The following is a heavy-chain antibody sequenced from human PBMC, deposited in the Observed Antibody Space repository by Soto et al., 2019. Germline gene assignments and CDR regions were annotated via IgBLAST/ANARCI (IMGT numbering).Heavy chain of an antibody. Sequence: SGPTLVNPTETLTLTCTVSGFSLSNARMGVSWIRQPPGNALEWLAHIFSNDEKSYSTSLKSRLTISKDTSKSQVVLTMTNMDPVDTATYYCARIRSGYCSGGSCLYFDYWGQGTLVTVSS. D-gene: IGHD2-15*01. V-gene: IGHV2-26*01. CDR3: ARIRSGYCSGGSCLYFDY. J-gene: IGHJ4*02. CDR1: GFSLSNARMG. CDR2: IFSNDEK.